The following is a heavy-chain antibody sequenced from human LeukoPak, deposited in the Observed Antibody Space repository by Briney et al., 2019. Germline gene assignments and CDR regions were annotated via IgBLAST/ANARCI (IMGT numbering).Heavy chain of an antibody. J-gene: IGHJ5*02. V-gene: IGHV4-59*01. D-gene: IGHD3-10*01. Sequence: SETLSLTCTVSGDSISSYYWSWIRQPPGKGLEWIGYIYYSGSTNYNPSLKSRVTISVDTSKNQFSLKLSSVTAADTAVYYCARVGTMVRGPGWFDPWGQGTLVTVSS. CDR1: GDSISSYY. CDR3: ARVGTMVRGPGWFDP. CDR2: IYYSGST.